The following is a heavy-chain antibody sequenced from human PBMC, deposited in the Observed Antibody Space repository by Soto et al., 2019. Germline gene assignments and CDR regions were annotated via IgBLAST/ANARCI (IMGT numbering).Heavy chain of an antibody. V-gene: IGHV3-30*18. D-gene: IGHD4-17*01. Sequence: QVQLVESGGGVVQPGRSLRLSCAASGFTFSSYGMHWVRQAPGKGLEWVAVISYDGSNKYYADSVKGRFTISRDNYKNTLYLQMNSLRAEDTAVYYCAKEEGGYGDSEAAFDYWGQGTLVTVSS. CDR3: AKEEGGYGDSEAAFDY. CDR1: GFTFSSYG. CDR2: ISYDGSNK. J-gene: IGHJ4*02.